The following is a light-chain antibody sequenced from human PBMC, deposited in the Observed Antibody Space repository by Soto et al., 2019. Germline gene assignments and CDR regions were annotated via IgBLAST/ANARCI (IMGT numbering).Light chain of an antibody. CDR1: QSVSSN. Sequence: EIVMTQSPATLSVSPGERATLSCRASQSVSSNLAWYQQKPGQAPRLLIYGASTRATGIPARFSGSGSGTDFTLNISGLQSEDFAVYYCQQYNSWPWTFGQGTKVEIK. CDR3: QQYNSWPWT. V-gene: IGKV3-15*01. J-gene: IGKJ1*01. CDR2: GAS.